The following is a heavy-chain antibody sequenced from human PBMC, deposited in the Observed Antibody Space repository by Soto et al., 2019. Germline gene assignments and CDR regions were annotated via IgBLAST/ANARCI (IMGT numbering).Heavy chain of an antibody. Sequence: QVQLVESGGGVVQPGRSLRLSCAASGFTFSSYGMHWVRQAPGKGLEWVAVISYDGSNKYYADSVKGRFTISRDNSKHTLYLQMNSLRAEDTAVYYCAKELHDAFDIWGQGTMVTVSS. CDR3: AKELHDAFDI. J-gene: IGHJ3*02. CDR2: ISYDGSNK. V-gene: IGHV3-30*18. CDR1: GFTFSSYG.